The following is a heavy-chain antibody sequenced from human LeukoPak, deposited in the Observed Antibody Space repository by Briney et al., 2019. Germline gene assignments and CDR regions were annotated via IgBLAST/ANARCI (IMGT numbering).Heavy chain of an antibody. Sequence: GGSLRLSCAASGFTFSSYSMNWVRQAAGKGLEWVSYISSSSSTIYYADSVKGRFTISRDNAKNSLYLQMNSLRIEDTAIYYCARDPTQYKNNTSPTAGYFDYWGQGSLVTVSS. CDR1: GFTFSSYS. V-gene: IGHV3-48*01. D-gene: IGHD1-1*01. CDR3: ARDPTQYKNNTSPTAGYFDY. CDR2: ISSSSSTI. J-gene: IGHJ4*02.